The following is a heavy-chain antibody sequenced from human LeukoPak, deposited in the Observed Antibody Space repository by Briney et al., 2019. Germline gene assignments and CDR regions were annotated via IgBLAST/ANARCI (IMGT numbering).Heavy chain of an antibody. Sequence: NPSETLSLSCSVSGDSIGSGPYYWSWIRQSPGKGLEWIVSIYYTTNTYYNSSLKSRVTIYIYTSKNQLSLQLSSVTAADTAIYYCATRDNSDSSGYFDHWGQGTLVTVSS. CDR2: IYYTTNT. J-gene: IGHJ4*02. D-gene: IGHD3-22*01. CDR1: GDSIGSGPYY. V-gene: IGHV4-39*01. CDR3: ATRDNSDSSGYFDH.